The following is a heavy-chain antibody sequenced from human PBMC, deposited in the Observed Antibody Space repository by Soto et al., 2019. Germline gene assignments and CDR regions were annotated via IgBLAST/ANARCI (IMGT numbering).Heavy chain of an antibody. D-gene: IGHD3-22*01. CDR1: GGSFSGYY. CDR3: ARGLYDSSGYYYLHPHLAY. CDR2: INHSGST. V-gene: IGHV4-34*01. J-gene: IGHJ1*01. Sequence: PSETLSLTCAVYGGSFSGYYWSWIRQPPGKGLEWIGEINHSGSTNYNPSLKSRVTISVATPKTQFSLKLSSVTAADTAVYYCARGLYDSSGYYYLHPHLAYWGQGTLVPVSS.